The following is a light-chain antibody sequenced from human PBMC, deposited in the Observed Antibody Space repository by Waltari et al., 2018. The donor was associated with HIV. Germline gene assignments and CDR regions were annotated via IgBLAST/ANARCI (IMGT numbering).Light chain of an antibody. CDR2: GAS. Sequence: DIVLTQSPGTLSLSPGERATLSCRASQSMSSSNLAWYQQKHGQATRHLIYGASIRATGRPDRVSASGSGTDFTLTISRLEPEDFVVYYCQQYGSTPPITFGQGTRLEIK. V-gene: IGKV3-20*01. J-gene: IGKJ5*01. CDR1: QSMSSSN. CDR3: QQYGSTPPIT.